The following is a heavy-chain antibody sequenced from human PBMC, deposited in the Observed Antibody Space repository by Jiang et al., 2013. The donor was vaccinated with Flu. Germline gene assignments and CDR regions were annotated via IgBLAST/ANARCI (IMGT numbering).Heavy chain of an antibody. J-gene: IGHJ4*02. Sequence: SCKASGYTFTSYGISWVRQAPGQGLEWMGWISAYNGNTNYAQKLQGRVTMTTDTSTSTAYMELRSLRSDDTAVYYCARGGKRDTAMVQRGIDYWGQGTLVTVSS. D-gene: IGHD5-18*01. CDR3: ARGGKRDTAMVQRGIDY. V-gene: IGHV1-18*01. CDR2: ISAYNGNT. CDR1: GYTFTSYG.